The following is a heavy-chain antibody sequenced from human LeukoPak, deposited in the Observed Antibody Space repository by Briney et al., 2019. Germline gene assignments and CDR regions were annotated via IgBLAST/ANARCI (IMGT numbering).Heavy chain of an antibody. CDR2: ISGSGGST. J-gene: IGHJ2*01. Sequence: GGSLRLSCAASGFTFSSYAMSWVRQAPGKGLEWVSAISGSGGSTYYADSVKGRFTISRDNSKNTLYLQMYSLRAEDTAVYYCARDYGDYVLYWYFDLWGRGTLVTVSS. D-gene: IGHD4-17*01. CDR3: ARDYGDYVLYWYFDL. V-gene: IGHV3-23*01. CDR1: GFTFSSYA.